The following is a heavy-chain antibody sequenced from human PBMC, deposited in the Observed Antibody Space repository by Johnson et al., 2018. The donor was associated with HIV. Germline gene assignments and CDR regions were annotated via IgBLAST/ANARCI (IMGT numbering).Heavy chain of an antibody. D-gene: IGHD3-22*01. CDR2: ISSSGTTI. Sequence: QVQLVESGGGLVQPGGSLRLSCAASGFSVSDSYMSWVRQAPGKGLEWISYISSSGTTIYYADSVKGRFTISRDNSKNTLYLQMNSLRGEDTAVYYCARARRVVIGPDGFDIWGQGTMVTVSS. CDR1: GFSVSDSY. V-gene: IGHV3-11*04. J-gene: IGHJ3*02. CDR3: ARARRVVIGPDGFDI.